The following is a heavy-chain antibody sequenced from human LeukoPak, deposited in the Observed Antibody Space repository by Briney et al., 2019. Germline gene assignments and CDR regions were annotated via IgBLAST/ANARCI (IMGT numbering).Heavy chain of an antibody. V-gene: IGHV5-51*01. CDR2: IYPGDSDT. D-gene: IGHD3-3*01. CDR3: ARRHYDFWSGYYFDY. Sequence: PGESLKISCKGSGYSFTSYWIGWVRQMPGKGLEWMGIIYPGDSDTRYSPSFQGQVTISAGKSISTAYLQWSSLKASDTAMYYCARRHYDFWSGYYFDYWGQGTLVTVSS. CDR1: GYSFTSYW. J-gene: IGHJ4*02.